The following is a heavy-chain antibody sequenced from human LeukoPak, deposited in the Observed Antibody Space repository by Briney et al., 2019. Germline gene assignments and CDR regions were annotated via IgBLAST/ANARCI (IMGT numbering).Heavy chain of an antibody. J-gene: IGHJ4*02. CDR3: AREPGY. CDR2: INHSGST. CDR1: GGSFSGYY. Sequence: SETLSLTCAVYGGSFSGYYWSWIRQPPGKGLEWIGEINHSGSTNYNPSLKSRVTISVDTSKNQFSLKLSSVTAADTAVYYCAREPGYWGQGTLVTVSS. V-gene: IGHV4-34*01.